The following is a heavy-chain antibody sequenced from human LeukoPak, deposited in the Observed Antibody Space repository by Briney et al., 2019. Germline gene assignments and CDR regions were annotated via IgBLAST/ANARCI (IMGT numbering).Heavy chain of an antibody. CDR2: IYYSGST. V-gene: IGHV4-30-4*01. D-gene: IGHD3-10*01. J-gene: IGHJ4*02. Sequence: SETLSLTCTVSGGPISSGDYYWSWIRQPPGKGLEWIGYIYYSGSTYYNPSLKSRVTISVDTSKNQFSLKLSSVTAADTAVYYCARGRITSAPFDYWGQGTLVTVSS. CDR3: ARGRITSAPFDY. CDR1: GGPISSGDYY.